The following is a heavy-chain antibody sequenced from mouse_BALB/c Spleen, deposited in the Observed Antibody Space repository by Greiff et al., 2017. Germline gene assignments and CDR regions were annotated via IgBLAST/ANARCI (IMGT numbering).Heavy chain of an antibody. V-gene: IGHV5-6-2*01. CDR1: GFTFSSYY. D-gene: IGHD2-4*01. CDR3: ARIDYDDYGGGFAY. J-gene: IGHJ3*01. CDR2: INSNGGST. Sequence: EVQRVESGGGLVKLGGSLKLSCAASGFTFSSYYMSWVRQTPEKRLELVAAINSNGGSTYYPDTVKGRFTISRDNAKNTLYLQMSSLKSEDTALYYCARIDYDDYGGGFAYWGQGTLVTVSA.